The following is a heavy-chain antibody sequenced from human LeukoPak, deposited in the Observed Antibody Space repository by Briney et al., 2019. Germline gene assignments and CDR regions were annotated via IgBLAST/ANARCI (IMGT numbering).Heavy chain of an antibody. V-gene: IGHV4-39*07. CDR3: ARAGEDYSSSWYPSLGWFDP. Sequence: SETLSLTCTVSGGSIGSSSYYWGWIRQPPGKGLEWIGSIYYSGSTYYNPSLKSRVTIPVDTSKNQFSLKLSSVTAADTAVYYCARAGEDYSSSWYPSLGWFDPWGQGTLVTVSS. CDR1: GGSIGSSSYY. D-gene: IGHD6-13*01. J-gene: IGHJ5*02. CDR2: IYYSGST.